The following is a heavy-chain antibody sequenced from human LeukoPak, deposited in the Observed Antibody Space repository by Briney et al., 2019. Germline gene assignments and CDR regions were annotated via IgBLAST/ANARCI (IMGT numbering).Heavy chain of an antibody. CDR1: GGSISSGGYY. CDR3: ARNQSTSRETYFDY. CDR2: IYSSGST. Sequence: PSETLSLTCTVSGGSISSGGYYWSWIRQHPGKGLEWIGSIYSSGSTSYSPSLKSRVTISVDTSKNQFSLKLSSVTAADTAVYYCARNQSTSRETYFDYWGQGTLVTVSS. J-gene: IGHJ4*02. D-gene: IGHD1-26*01. V-gene: IGHV4-39*01.